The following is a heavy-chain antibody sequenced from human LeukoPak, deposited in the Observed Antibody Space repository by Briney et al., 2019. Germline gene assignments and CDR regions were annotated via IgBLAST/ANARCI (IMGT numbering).Heavy chain of an antibody. J-gene: IGHJ4*02. V-gene: IGHV4-38-2*01. CDR1: GYSISSGYY. D-gene: IGHD2-2*01. CDR3: AALGYCSSTSCYGRGFDY. Sequence: SETLSLTCAVSGYSISSGYYWGWIRQPPGKGLEWIGSIYHSGSTYYNPSLKSRVTISVDTSKNQFSLKLSSVTAADTAVYYCAALGYCSSTSCYGRGFDYWGQGTQVTVSS. CDR2: IYHSGST.